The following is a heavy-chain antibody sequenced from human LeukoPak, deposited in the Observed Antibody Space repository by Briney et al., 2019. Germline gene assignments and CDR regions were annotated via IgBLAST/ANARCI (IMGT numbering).Heavy chain of an antibody. Sequence: SVTVSCMASGGAFSSYAISWVRQAPGQGLEWMGGIIPIFCTANYAQKFQGRVTITADESTSTAYMELSSLRSEDTAVYYCARGYCGGDCYSGVHNWFDPWGQGTLVTVSS. CDR2: IIPIFCTA. CDR3: ARGYCGGDCYSGVHNWFDP. V-gene: IGHV1-69*13. J-gene: IGHJ5*02. CDR1: GGAFSSYA. D-gene: IGHD2-21*02.